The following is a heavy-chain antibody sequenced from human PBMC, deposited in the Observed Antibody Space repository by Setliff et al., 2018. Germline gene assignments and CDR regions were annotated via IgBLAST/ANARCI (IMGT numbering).Heavy chain of an antibody. Sequence: GESLKISCAASGFTFSSYSMNWVRQAPGKGLEWVSSISSSSSYIYYADSVKGRFTISRDNAKNSLYLQMNSLRAEDTAVYYCAREAVAGTESLDYWGQGTLVTV. CDR1: GFTFSSYS. CDR2: ISSSSSYI. D-gene: IGHD6-19*01. CDR3: AREAVAGTESLDY. V-gene: IGHV3-21*01. J-gene: IGHJ4*02.